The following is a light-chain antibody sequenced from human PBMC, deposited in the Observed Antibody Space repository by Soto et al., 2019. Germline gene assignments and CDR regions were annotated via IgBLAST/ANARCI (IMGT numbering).Light chain of an antibody. CDR3: QQGKAFTFT. CDR2: TVS. Sequence: DIQMTQSPPSVSASVGDTVTLSCQTSHGISGWFAWYQKKPGKAPTILIYTVSTLESGVPSRFSGSGSGTDFSLTISSLQPEDFATYYCQQGKAFTFTFGRGPKVEVK. CDR1: HGISGW. J-gene: IGKJ3*01. V-gene: IGKV1-12*01.